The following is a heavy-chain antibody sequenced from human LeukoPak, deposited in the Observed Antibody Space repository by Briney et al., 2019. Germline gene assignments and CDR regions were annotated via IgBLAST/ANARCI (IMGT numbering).Heavy chain of an antibody. CDR3: ARTGIFGVVGLDY. CDR1: GGTFSSYA. J-gene: IGHJ4*02. CDR2: IIPIFGTA. Sequence: ASVKVSCKASGGTFSSYAISWVRQAPGQGLEWMGGIIPIFGTANYAQKFQGRVTMTRDTSISTAYMELSRLRSDDTAVYYCARTGIFGVVGLDYWGQGTLVTVSS. D-gene: IGHD3-3*01. V-gene: IGHV1-69*05.